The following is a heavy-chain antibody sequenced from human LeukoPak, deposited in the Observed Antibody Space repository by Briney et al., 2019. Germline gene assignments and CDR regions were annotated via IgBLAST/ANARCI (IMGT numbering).Heavy chain of an antibody. V-gene: IGHV4-4*07. CDR2: IYTSGST. J-gene: IGHJ4*02. Sequence: SETLSLTCTVSGGSISSYYWSWIRQPAGKGLEWIGRIYTSGSTNYNPSLKSRVTMSVDTSKNQFSLKLSSVTAADTAVYYCARTYYYDRGGFYSGYYFDYWGQGTLVTVSS. CDR1: GGSISSYY. CDR3: ARTYYYDRGGFYSGYYFDY. D-gene: IGHD3-22*01.